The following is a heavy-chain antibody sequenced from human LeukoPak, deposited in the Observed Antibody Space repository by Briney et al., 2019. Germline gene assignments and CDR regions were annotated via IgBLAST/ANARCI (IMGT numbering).Heavy chain of an antibody. Sequence: GGSLRLSCAPSGFTVSSNYMNWVRQAPGKGLEWVSIIYSGGSTFYADSMKGRFTISRDNSKNTLHLQMNSLRAEDTAVYYCARSNDAFDIWGQGTMVTVSS. CDR1: GFTVSSNY. CDR3: ARSNDAFDI. D-gene: IGHD5/OR15-5a*01. CDR2: IYSGGST. J-gene: IGHJ3*02. V-gene: IGHV3-53*01.